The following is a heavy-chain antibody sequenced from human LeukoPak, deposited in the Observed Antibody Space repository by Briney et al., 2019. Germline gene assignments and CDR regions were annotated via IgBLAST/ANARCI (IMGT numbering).Heavy chain of an antibody. Sequence: ASVRVSCKTSGFTFTGYYVQWVRQAPGQGPEWVGWMYFNSGATRFAPKFQGRVTMTRDTSISTAYMEFSSLRSDDTAMYYCAREGSSGQDWYAFDIWGQGTMLTVSS. J-gene: IGHJ3*02. CDR2: MYFNSGAT. CDR3: AREGSSGQDWYAFDI. D-gene: IGHD5-12*01. CDR1: GFTFTGYY. V-gene: IGHV1-2*02.